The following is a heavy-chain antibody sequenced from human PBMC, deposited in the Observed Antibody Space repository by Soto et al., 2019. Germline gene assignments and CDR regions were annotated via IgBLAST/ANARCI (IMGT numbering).Heavy chain of an antibody. J-gene: IGHJ3*02. V-gene: IGHV1-18*04. CDR2: ISAYNGNT. D-gene: IGHD3-22*01. CDR3: ARDPHYYDSSGYFNDAFDI. CDR1: GYTFTSYG. Sequence: QVQLVQSGAEVKKPGASVKVSCKASGYTFTSYGISWVRQAPGQGLEWMGWISAYNGNTNYAQKLQGRVTMTTDTSTSTAYMELRSLRSDDTAVYYCARDPHYYDSSGYFNDAFDIWGHGTMVTVSS.